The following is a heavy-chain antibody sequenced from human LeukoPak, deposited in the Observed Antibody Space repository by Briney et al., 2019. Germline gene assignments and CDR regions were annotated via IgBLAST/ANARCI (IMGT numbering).Heavy chain of an antibody. CDR1: GFTFSNYW. Sequence: GGSLRLSCVASGFTFSNYWMHWVRQPPGKGLVWVSRIYVDGRTTNYADSVKGRFTISRDTAKNTVYLEMNSLSVEDTATYYCIRDFRSADLWGQGTLVTVTS. V-gene: IGHV3-74*01. CDR3: IRDFRSADL. J-gene: IGHJ5*02. CDR2: IYVDGRTT.